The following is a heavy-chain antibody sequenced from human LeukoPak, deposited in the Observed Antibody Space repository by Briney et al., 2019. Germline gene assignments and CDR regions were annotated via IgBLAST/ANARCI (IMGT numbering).Heavy chain of an antibody. CDR2: ISSGDSST. Sequence: GGSLRLSCEASEFTFTTYAMSWVRQAPGKGLQWVSGISSGDSSTYYTDSVKGRFTISRDNSKNTLYLQINSLRAEDTAVYYCAKCMSGSGVCLNFDSWGQGILVTVSS. D-gene: IGHD2-21*02. J-gene: IGHJ4*02. CDR3: AKCMSGSGVCLNFDS. CDR1: EFTFTTYA. V-gene: IGHV3-23*01.